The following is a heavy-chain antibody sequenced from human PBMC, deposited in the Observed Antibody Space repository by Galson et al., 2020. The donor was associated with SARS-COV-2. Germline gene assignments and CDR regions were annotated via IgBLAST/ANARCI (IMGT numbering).Heavy chain of an antibody. D-gene: IGHD3-22*01. Sequence: ASVKVSCKASGYTFTSYGISWVRQAPGQGLEWMGWISAYNGNTNYAQKLQGRVTMTTDTSTSTAYMELRSLRSDDTAVYYCARVYPTDDSSGYLLNWGQGTRVTVSS. CDR3: ARVYPTDDSSGYLLN. J-gene: IGHJ4*02. V-gene: IGHV1-18*04. CDR2: ISAYNGNT. CDR1: GYTFTSYG.